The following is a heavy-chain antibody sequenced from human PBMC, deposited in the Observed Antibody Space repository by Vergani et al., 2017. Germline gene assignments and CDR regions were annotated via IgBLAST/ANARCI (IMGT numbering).Heavy chain of an antibody. CDR1: GYTLTELS. V-gene: IGHV1-24*01. CDR2: FDPEDGET. Sequence: QVQLVQSGAEVKKTGASVKVSCKVSGYTLTELSMHWVRQATGKGLEWMGGFDPEDGETIYAQKVQGRVTMTEDTSTDTAYMELSRLRSEDTAVYYCATARLLIPYCGGDCYSYYFDYWGQGTLVTVSS. D-gene: IGHD2-21*02. CDR3: ATARLLIPYCGGDCYSYYFDY. J-gene: IGHJ4*02.